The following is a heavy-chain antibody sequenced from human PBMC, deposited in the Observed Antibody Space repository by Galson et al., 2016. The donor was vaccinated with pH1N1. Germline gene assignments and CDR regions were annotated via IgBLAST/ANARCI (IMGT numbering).Heavy chain of an antibody. D-gene: IGHD3-22*01. J-gene: IGHJ3*02. CDR3: ARARESSGYYLGSDAFDI. Sequence: SVKVSCKASGYTFTSDFMHWVRQAPGQGLEWMGMLNPTGGSRIYAQKFQGRVTMTRDTSTSMVYMELSSLRSEDTAVYYCARARESSGYYLGSDAFDIWGQGTMVTVSS. V-gene: IGHV1-46*01. CDR2: LNPTGGSR. CDR1: GYTFTSDF.